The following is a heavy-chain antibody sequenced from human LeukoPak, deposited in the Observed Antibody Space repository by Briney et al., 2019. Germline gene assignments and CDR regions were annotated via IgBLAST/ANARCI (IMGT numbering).Heavy chain of an antibody. J-gene: IGHJ4*02. D-gene: IGHD3-3*01. V-gene: IGHV4-34*01. CDR1: GGSFSGYY. CDR2: INHSGST. Sequence: PSETLSLTCAVYGGSFSGYYWSWIRQPPGKGLEWIGEINHSGSTNYNPSLKSRVTISVDTSKNQFSLELSSVTAADTAVYYCARGRSYDFWSGYYIGQLAYFDYWGQGTLVTVSS. CDR3: ARGRSYDFWSGYYIGQLAYFDY.